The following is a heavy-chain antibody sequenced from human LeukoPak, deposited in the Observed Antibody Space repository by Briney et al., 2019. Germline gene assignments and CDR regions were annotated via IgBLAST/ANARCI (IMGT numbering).Heavy chain of an antibody. Sequence: ASVKVSCKASGYTFTSYYMHWVRQAPGQGLEWMGIINPSGGSTSYAQKFQGRVTTTRDMSTSTVYMELSSLRSEDTAVYYCARDSRRRNKYYYDSSGQYYFDYWGQGTLVTVSS. V-gene: IGHV1-46*01. CDR1: GYTFTSYY. J-gene: IGHJ4*02. CDR3: ARDSRRRNKYYYDSSGQYYFDY. D-gene: IGHD3-22*01. CDR2: INPSGGST.